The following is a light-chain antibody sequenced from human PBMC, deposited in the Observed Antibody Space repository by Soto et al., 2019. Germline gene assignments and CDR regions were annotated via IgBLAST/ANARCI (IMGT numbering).Light chain of an antibody. V-gene: IGLV2-23*02. J-gene: IGLJ2*01. CDR2: EVS. CDR3: CSFAKSDNIV. Sequence: QSALTQPASVSGSPGQSLTISCTGTASDVGAYNLVSWYQLHPRKPPKLMIYEVSERPSGVSNRFSGSKSGYTASLTISGVQSEDEADYSCCSFAKSDNIVFGGGTKVTVL. CDR1: ASDVGAYNL.